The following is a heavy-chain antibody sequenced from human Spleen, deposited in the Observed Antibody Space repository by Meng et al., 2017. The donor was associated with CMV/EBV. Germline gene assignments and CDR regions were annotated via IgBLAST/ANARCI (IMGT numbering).Heavy chain of an antibody. J-gene: IGHJ6*02. Sequence: GSLRLSCAVSGVSVSSSNWWSWVRQPPGKGLEWIGEIYDGGATNYNPSLKSRVTMSLDKSRNQFSLNLSSVTAADTAVYYCARVSHNYGMDVWGQGTTVTVSS. CDR1: GVSVSSSNW. V-gene: IGHV4-4*02. CDR2: IYDGGAT. CDR3: ARVSHNYGMDV.